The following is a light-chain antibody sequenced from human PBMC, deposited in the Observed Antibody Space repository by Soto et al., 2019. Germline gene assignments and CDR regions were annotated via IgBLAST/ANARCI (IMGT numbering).Light chain of an antibody. J-gene: IGKJ1*01. V-gene: IGKV1-5*03. CDR3: QQYNNYPRT. CDR1: QSISSW. CDR2: QAS. Sequence: DIQMTQSPSTLSASVGDRVTITCRASQSISSWLAWYQQKPGKAPKLLMYQASSLESGVPSRFSGSGSGTEFTLTISSLQPDDFATYYCQQYNNYPRTFGQGTKVEIK.